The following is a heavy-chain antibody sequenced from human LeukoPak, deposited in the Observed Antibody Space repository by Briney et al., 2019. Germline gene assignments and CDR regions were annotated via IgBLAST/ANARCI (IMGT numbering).Heavy chain of an antibody. CDR2: FSGSGGST. V-gene: IGHV3-23*01. Sequence: GGSLRLSCAASGFTFSDYYMSWIRQAPGKGLEWVSVFSGSGGSTYYADSVKGRFTISRDNSKNTLYLQMNRLRAEDTAVYYCAKEATHLNGESDYWGQGTLVTVSS. CDR1: GFTFSDYY. D-gene: IGHD4-17*01. J-gene: IGHJ4*02. CDR3: AKEATHLNGESDY.